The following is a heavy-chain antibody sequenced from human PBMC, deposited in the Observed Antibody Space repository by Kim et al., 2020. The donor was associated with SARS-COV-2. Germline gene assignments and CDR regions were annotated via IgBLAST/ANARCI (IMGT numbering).Heavy chain of an antibody. V-gene: IGHV3-20*01. J-gene: IGHJ4*02. CDR2: INWNGGST. Sequence: GGSLRLSCAASGFTFDDYGMSWVRQAPGKGLEWVSGINWNGGSTGYADSVKGRFTISRDNAKNSLYLQMNSLRAEDTASYHCARDIVKERVIVVVNDYWGQGTLVTVSS. CDR3: ARDIVKERVIVVVNDY. D-gene: IGHD3-22*01. CDR1: GFTFDDYG.